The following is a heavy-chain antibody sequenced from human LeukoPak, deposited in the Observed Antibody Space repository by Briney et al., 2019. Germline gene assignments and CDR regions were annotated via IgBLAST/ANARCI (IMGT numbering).Heavy chain of an antibody. V-gene: IGHV4-39*01. D-gene: IGHD2-2*01. J-gene: IGHJ5*02. Sequence: PSETLSLTCTVSGGSFTSNIIYWGWIRPPPGQELEWIGIIYYSGRTYYNTFHKSRLTISVDTTKNKFSLKLSSVTATDTAVYYCARRGYCSSTRCYEYWFDPWGQGTLVTVSS. CDR3: ARRGYCSSTRCYEYWFDP. CDR2: IYYSGRT. CDR1: GGSFTSNIIY.